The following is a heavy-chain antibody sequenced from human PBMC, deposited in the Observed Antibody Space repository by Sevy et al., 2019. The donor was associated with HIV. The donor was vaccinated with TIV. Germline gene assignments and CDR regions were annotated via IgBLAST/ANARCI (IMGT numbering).Heavy chain of an antibody. CDR3: XXXXXXXXXXWHLIGD. J-gene: IGHJ4*02. CDR1: GLTFNVYN. Sequence: GGSLRLSCAASGLTFNVYNMHWVRQAPGKGLEWVAIISYDGRKKYYADSVKGRITISRDNSKNTLYLQMNSLRVEDXXXXXXXXXXXXXXXXWHLIGDWGQGTLVTVSS. CDR2: ISYDGRKK. V-gene: IGHV3-30*04.